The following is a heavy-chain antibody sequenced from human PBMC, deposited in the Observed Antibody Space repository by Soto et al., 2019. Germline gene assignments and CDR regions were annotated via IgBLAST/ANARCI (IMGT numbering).Heavy chain of an antibody. J-gene: IGHJ6*02. V-gene: IGHV3-74*02. Sequence: EVQLLESGGGLVQPGGSLRLSCAASGFTFSSDWMHWVRQAPGKRLMWVARIKSDGSSTNYADSVKGRFTISRDNAKNTLYLQMNSLRVEDTAVYYCARVDGSYYEGPFYYYGLDVWGQGTTVTVSS. CDR2: IKSDGSST. CDR1: GFTFSSDW. D-gene: IGHD1-26*01. CDR3: ARVDGSYYEGPFYYYGLDV.